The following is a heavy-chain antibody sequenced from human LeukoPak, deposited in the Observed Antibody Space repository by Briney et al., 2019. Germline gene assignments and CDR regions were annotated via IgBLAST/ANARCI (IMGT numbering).Heavy chain of an antibody. CDR1: GFTFSSYE. Sequence: GGSLRLSCAASGFTFSSYEMNSVRQAPGKGLEWVSYISSSGSTIYYAASVKGRFTISRDNAKNSLYLQMDSLRAEDTAVYYCAEVGITMIGGVWGKGTTVTISS. CDR3: AEVGITMIGGV. J-gene: IGHJ6*04. CDR2: ISSSGSTI. D-gene: IGHD3-10*02. V-gene: IGHV3-48*03.